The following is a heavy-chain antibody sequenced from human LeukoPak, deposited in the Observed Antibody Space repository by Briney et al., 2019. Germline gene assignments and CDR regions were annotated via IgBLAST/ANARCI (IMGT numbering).Heavy chain of an antibody. V-gene: IGHV1-46*02. CDR1: GYTFNHYY. D-gene: IGHD3-16*02. CDR2: LNPSGGST. J-gene: IGHJ4*02. CDR3: ARDSCRYVNAH. Sequence: APVKVSCKASGYTFNHYYLHWVRQAPGQGLEWMGLLNPSGGSTSYAQKFQGRVTMTRDTSTSTVCMELSSLRSEDTAVYYCARDSCRYVNAHGGQETRVTVSS.